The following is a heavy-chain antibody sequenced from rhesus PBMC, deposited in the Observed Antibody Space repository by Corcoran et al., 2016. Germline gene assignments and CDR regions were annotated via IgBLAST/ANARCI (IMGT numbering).Heavy chain of an antibody. J-gene: IGHJ4*01. CDR2: INGNSGST. CDR1: GASISTYW. CDR3: ARVLPVTVAVDY. V-gene: IGHV4-80*01. Sequence: QVQLQESGPGLVKPSETLSLTCAVSGASISTYWWSWIRQPPGKGLEGIGEINGNSGSTYYNPSLKSRVTISKDASKNQFSLKLSSVTAADTAVYYCARVLPVTVAVDYWGQGVLVTVSS. D-gene: IGHD4-29*01.